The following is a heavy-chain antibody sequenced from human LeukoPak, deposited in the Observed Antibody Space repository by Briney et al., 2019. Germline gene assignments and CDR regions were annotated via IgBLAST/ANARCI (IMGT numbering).Heavy chain of an antibody. CDR3: ARLKATVSIHAYFDY. J-gene: IGHJ4*02. CDR1: GGSFSSYY. Sequence: SETLSLTCTVSGGSFSSYYWTWIRQPPGKGLEWIGYIDHSGSTNYNPSLKSRVTISSDTSKNQFSLELSSVTAADTAVYYCARLKATVSIHAYFDYWGQGTLVTVSS. D-gene: IGHD4-17*01. V-gene: IGHV4-59*01. CDR2: IDHSGST.